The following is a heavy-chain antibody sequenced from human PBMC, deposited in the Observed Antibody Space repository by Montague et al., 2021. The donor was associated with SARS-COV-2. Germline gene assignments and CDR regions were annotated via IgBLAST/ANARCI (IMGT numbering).Heavy chain of an antibody. D-gene: IGHD2-2*01. Sequence: TLSLTCTVSGGSISSGGYYWSWIRQHPGKGLEWIEYIYYSGSTYYNPSLKSRVTISVDTSKNQFSLKLSSVTAADTAVYYCARNPRPAAMWGWFDPWGQGTLVTVSS. J-gene: IGHJ5*02. CDR1: GGSISSGGYY. CDR2: IYYSGST. V-gene: IGHV4-31*03. CDR3: ARNPRPAAMWGWFDP.